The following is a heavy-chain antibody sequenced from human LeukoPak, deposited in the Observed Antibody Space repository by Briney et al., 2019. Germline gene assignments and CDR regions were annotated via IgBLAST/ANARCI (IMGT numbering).Heavy chain of an antibody. J-gene: IGHJ4*02. CDR2: IYRSGST. Sequence: SETLSLTCTVSGYSITSGFYWGWIRQPPGKGLEWIGSIYRSGSTYYNPSLKSRVTISVDTSKNQFSLKLSSVTAADTAVYYCARVGNYDSSGYYPIRNGPVDYWGQGTPVTVSS. V-gene: IGHV4-38-2*02. CDR1: GYSITSGFY. CDR3: ARVGNYDSSGYYPIRNGPVDY. D-gene: IGHD3-22*01.